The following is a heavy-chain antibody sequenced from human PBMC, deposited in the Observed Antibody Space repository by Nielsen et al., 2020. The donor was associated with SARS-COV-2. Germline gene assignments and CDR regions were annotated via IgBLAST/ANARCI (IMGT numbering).Heavy chain of an antibody. V-gene: IGHV4-34*01. CDR1: GGSFSGYY. CDR3: AREDLDDYGDPNWFDP. J-gene: IGHJ5*02. D-gene: IGHD4-17*01. Sequence: SQTLSLTCAVYGGSFSGYYWSWIRQPPGKGLEWIGEINHSGSTNYNPSLKSRVTISVDTSKNQFSLKLSSVTAADTAVYYCAREDLDDYGDPNWFDPWGQGTLVTVSS. CDR2: INHSGST.